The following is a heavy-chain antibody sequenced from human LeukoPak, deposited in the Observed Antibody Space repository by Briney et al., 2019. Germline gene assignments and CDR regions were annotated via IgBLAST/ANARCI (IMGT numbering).Heavy chain of an antibody. CDR1: GFTFGSYA. V-gene: IGHV3-23*01. CDR2: ISNGGVTT. J-gene: IGHJ4*02. D-gene: IGHD6-13*01. CDR3: VKLSSGSGSSFGFDS. Sequence: PGGSLRLFCAASGFTFGSYAMSWVRQTPGKSLEWVSIISNGGVTTYYADSVRGRFTISRDNSKDLLYLQMDSLRAEDTAVYYCVKLSSGSGSSFGFDSWGLGTLVTVSS.